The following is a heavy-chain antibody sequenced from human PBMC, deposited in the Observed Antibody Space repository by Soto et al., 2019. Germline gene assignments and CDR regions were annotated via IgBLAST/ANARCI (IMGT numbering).Heavy chain of an antibody. J-gene: IGHJ4*02. CDR1: GGTFSNYA. CDR2: IIPLFGTT. Sequence: QVRLVQSGAEVRKPGSSVRVSCKASGGTFSNYAFSWVRQAPGQGLEWMGAIIPLFGTTRYAQKFQGRFTITADDSTSTAYMDLSGLRSEDTAMYYCARSRDGYNLNPIDQWGQGLLVTVSS. D-gene: IGHD5-12*01. V-gene: IGHV1-69*01. CDR3: ARSRDGYNLNPIDQ.